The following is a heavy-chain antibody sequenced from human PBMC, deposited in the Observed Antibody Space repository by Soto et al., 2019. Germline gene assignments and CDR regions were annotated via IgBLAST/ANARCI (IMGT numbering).Heavy chain of an antibody. CDR1: GGSITSYY. Sequence: SETLSLTCTVSGGSITSYYWSWIRQPPGKGLEWIGYIYYSGSTNYNPSLKSRGTISVDTSKNQFSLKLSSVTAADTAVYYCARWLQFAFDYWGQGTLVTVSS. V-gene: IGHV4-59*01. CDR2: IYYSGST. D-gene: IGHD5-12*01. CDR3: ARWLQFAFDY. J-gene: IGHJ4*02.